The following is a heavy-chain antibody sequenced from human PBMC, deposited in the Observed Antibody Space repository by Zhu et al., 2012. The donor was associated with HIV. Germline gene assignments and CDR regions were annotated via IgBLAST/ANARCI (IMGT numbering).Heavy chain of an antibody. CDR2: VFYSGRT. Sequence: QVQLQESGPGLVKPSETLSLTCIVSGDSITNTIYDWGWVRQPPGKGLEWVGTVFYSGRTYYNPSLKSRVTISVDTSKNQFSLRLTSMTAADTAIYYCATQIEGQGSESFRFDSWGQGSLVTVSS. V-gene: IGHV4-39*01. CDR1: GDSITNTIYD. CDR3: ATQIEGQGSESFRFDS. J-gene: IGHJ4*02. D-gene: IGHD3-10*01.